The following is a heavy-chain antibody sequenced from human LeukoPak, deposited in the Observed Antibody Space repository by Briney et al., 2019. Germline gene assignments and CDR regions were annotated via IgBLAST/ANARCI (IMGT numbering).Heavy chain of an antibody. CDR2: MNPNSGNT. J-gene: IGHJ4*02. Sequence: ASVKVSCKASGYTFTSYDINWVRQAPGQGLEWMGWMNPNSGNTGYAQKFQGRVTMTRNTSISTAYMELSSLRSEDTAVYYCARAAMVRGRYPIGNWGQGTLVTVSS. CDR1: GYTFTSYD. CDR3: ARAAMVRGRYPIGN. V-gene: IGHV1-8*01. D-gene: IGHD3-10*01.